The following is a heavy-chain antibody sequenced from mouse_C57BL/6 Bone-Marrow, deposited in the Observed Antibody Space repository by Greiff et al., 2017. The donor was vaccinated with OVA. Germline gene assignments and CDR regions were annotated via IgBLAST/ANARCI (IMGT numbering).Heavy chain of an antibody. J-gene: IGHJ3*01. CDR2: INPNNGGT. V-gene: IGHV1-18*01. CDR1: GYTFTDYN. Sequence: EVKLQESGPELVKPGASVKIPCKASGYTFTDYNMDWVKQSHGKSLEWIGDINPNNGGTIYNQKFKGKATLTVDKSSSTAYMELRSLTSEDTAVYYCARSVYDYDGGFAYWGQGTLVTVSA. CDR3: ARSVYDYDGGFAY. D-gene: IGHD2-4*01.